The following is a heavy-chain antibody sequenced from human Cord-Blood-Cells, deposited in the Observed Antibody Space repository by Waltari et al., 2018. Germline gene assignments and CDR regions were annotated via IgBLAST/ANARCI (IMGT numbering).Heavy chain of an antibody. CDR2: NYTSGST. CDR1: GGSISSGSYY. D-gene: IGHD3-10*01. J-gene: IGHJ3*02. Sequence: QVQLQESGPGLVKPSQTLSLTCTVSGGSISSGSYYWSWIRQPAGKGLEWIGYNYTSGSTNYKPSLKSRVTISVDTSKNQFSLKLSSVTAAETAVYYCARSTYYYGSGSYYDAFDIWGQGTMVTVSS. CDR3: ARSTYYYGSGSYYDAFDI. V-gene: IGHV4-61*09.